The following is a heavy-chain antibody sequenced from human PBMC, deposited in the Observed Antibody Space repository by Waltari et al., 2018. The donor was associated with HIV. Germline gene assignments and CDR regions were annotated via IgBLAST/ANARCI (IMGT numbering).Heavy chain of an antibody. CDR2: IWTDGSSK. V-gene: IGHV3-33*03. CDR3: TKEGDYGDSPDF. Sequence: QVQLVESGGGVVQPGTSLTLSCAGAGFTFRSYGLHWVRQAPGKGRGWVAAIWTDGSSKNYAESVKGRFSLSRDNSKSTLYLQMNSLTSEDTATYYCTKEGDYGDSPDFWGQGTLVTVSS. J-gene: IGHJ4*02. CDR1: GFTFRSYG. D-gene: IGHD4-17*01.